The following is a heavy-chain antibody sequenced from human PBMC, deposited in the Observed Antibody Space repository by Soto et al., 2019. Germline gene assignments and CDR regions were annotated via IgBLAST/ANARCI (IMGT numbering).Heavy chain of an antibody. D-gene: IGHD6-6*01. CDR1: GFTFSSYS. J-gene: IGHJ4*02. CDR3: AKKKYTSSSGPFDY. Sequence: GGSLRLSCAASGFTFSSYSMNWVRQAPGKGLEWVSSISSSSSYIYYADSVKGRFTISRDSSKNTLYLQMNSLRAEDTAVYYCAKKKYTSSSGPFDYWGLGTLVTVSS. CDR2: ISSSSSYI. V-gene: IGHV3-21*01.